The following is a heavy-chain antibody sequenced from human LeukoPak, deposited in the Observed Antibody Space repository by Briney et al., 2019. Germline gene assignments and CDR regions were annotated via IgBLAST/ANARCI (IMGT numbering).Heavy chain of an antibody. CDR3: ASLGDCSGGSCYDNPFDY. CDR1: GGSISSYY. V-gene: IGHV4-59*12. CDR2: IYYSGST. J-gene: IGHJ4*02. D-gene: IGHD2-15*01. Sequence: SETLSPTCTVSGGSISSYYWSWIRQPPGKGLEWIGYIYYSGSTNYNPSLKSRVTISVDKSKNQFSLKLSSVTAADTAVYYCASLGDCSGGSCYDNPFDYWGQGTLVTVSS.